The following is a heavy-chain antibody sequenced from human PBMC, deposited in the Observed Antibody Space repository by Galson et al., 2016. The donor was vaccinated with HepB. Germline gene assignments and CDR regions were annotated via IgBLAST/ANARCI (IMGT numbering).Heavy chain of an antibody. CDR3: ARESTGSYFD. Sequence: TLRLSCAASGFILNSDWMNWVRQTPGKGLEWVANIRADGSVQYYVDSVRGRFTISRDSAKNSLYLQMSGLRVEETAVYNCARESTGSYFDWGQGTLVTVSS. CDR2: IRADGSVQ. CDR1: GFILNSDW. D-gene: IGHD3-10*01. V-gene: IGHV3-7*01. J-gene: IGHJ4*02.